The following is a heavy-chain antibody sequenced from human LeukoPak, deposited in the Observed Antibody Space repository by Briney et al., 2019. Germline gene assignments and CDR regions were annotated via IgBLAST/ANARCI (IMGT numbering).Heavy chain of an antibody. Sequence: ASVKVSCKASGYTFTGYYLHWVRQAPGQGLEWMGWINPNSGGTNYVQKFQGRVTMTRDTSVSTAYMELSRLRSDDTAVYYCTSGASIRHSDWLLGGYFDYWGQGTLVTVSS. CDR2: INPNSGGT. J-gene: IGHJ4*02. CDR3: TSGASIRHSDWLLGGYFDY. D-gene: IGHD3-9*01. CDR1: GYTFTGYY. V-gene: IGHV1-2*02.